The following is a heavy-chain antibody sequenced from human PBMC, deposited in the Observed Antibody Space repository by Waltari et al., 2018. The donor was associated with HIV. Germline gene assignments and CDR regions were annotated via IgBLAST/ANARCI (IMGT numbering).Heavy chain of an antibody. CDR2: ISGVGHST. CDR1: GFTFSSYS. Sequence: EVQLVESGGTLVQPGGSLRLSCSASGFTFSSYSIHWVRQTPGKGLEYVSAISGVGHSTYYAGSLKGRFTITRDNSKNTVLLQMRSLRVEDTAVYYCAKGNYDVLTGYYGPSFEYWGQGTLVTVSS. D-gene: IGHD3-9*01. J-gene: IGHJ4*02. V-gene: IGHV3-64D*06. CDR3: AKGNYDVLTGYYGPSFEY.